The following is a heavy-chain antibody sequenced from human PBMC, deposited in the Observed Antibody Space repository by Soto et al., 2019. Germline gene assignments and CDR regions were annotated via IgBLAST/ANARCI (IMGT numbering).Heavy chain of an antibody. CDR3: ATSSAAPGNY. CDR1: GFTFSTSW. V-gene: IGHV3-7*01. D-gene: IGHD6-13*01. CDR2: IKKDGSDK. Sequence: PGGSLRLSCAASGFTFSTSWMSWVRQAPGKGLEWVANIKKDGSDKYYVDSVKGRFTVSRGNAVNSLFLQMNSLRAEDTAVYYCATSSAAPGNYWGQGTLVTVSS. J-gene: IGHJ4*02.